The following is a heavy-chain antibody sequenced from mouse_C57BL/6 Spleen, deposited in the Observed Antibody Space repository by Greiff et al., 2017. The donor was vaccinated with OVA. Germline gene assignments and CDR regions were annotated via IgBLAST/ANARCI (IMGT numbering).Heavy chain of an antibody. CDR2: IWSGGST. V-gene: IGHV2-2*01. D-gene: IGHD4-1*02. Sequence: VNVVESGPGLVQPSQSLSITCTVSGFSLTSYGVHWVRQSPGKGLEWLGVIWSGGSTDYNAAFISRLSISKDNSKSQVFFKMNSLQADDTAIYYCARNNWEGEGYAMDYWGQGTSVTVSS. CDR3: ARNNWEGEGYAMDY. J-gene: IGHJ4*01. CDR1: GFSLTSYG.